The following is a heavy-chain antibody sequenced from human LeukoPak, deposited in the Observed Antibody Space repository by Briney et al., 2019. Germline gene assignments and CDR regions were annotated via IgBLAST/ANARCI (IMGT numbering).Heavy chain of an antibody. CDR2: IIPIFGTA. J-gene: IGHJ4*02. V-gene: IGHV1-69*05. Sequence: SVKVSCKASGGTFSSYAISWVRQAPGQGLEWMGGIIPIFGTANYAQKFQGRVTMTRNTSISTAYMELSSLRSEDTAVYYCARQRGLYYYDSSGIGYWGQGTLVTVSS. D-gene: IGHD3-22*01. CDR3: ARQRGLYYYDSSGIGY. CDR1: GGTFSSYA.